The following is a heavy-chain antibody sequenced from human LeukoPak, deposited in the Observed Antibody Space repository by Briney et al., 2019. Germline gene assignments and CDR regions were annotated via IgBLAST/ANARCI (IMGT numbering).Heavy chain of an antibody. CDR1: GGSFSGYY. CDR3: ARPDYDILTGYGY. Sequence: SETLSLTCAVYGGSFSGYYWSWIRQPPGKGLEWIGEINHSGSTNYNPSLKSRVTISVDTSKNQFSLKLSSVTAADTGVYYCARPDYDILTGYGYWGEGTLVTVSS. J-gene: IGHJ4*02. V-gene: IGHV4-34*01. CDR2: INHSGST. D-gene: IGHD3-9*01.